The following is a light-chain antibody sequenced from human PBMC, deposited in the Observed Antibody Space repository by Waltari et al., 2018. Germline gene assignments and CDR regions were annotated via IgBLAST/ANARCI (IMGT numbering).Light chain of an antibody. V-gene: IGLV2-14*01. Sequence: QSALTQPASVSGSPGQSITISCTGPSSAIGTYEYASWYQQHPGKAPKLIIFEVNNRPSGISNRFSGSQSGNTASLTISGLQPEDEADYYCSSYTGTSTLVIFGGGTKLTVL. CDR1: SSAIGTYEY. CDR2: EVN. CDR3: SSYTGTSTLVI. J-gene: IGLJ2*01.